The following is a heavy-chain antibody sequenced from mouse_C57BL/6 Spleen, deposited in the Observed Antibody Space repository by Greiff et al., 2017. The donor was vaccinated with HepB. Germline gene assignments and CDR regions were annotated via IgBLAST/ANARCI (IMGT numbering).Heavy chain of an antibody. J-gene: IGHJ3*01. CDR2: IYPGDGDT. Sequence: VQLKESGPELVKPGASVKISCKASGYAFSSSWMNWVKQRPGKGLEWIGRIYPGDGDTNYNGKFKGKATLTADKSSSTAYMQLSSLTSEDSAVYFCARPYYYGSSYAFAYWGQGTLVTVSA. CDR3: ARPYYYGSSYAFAY. CDR1: GYAFSSSW. V-gene: IGHV1-82*01. D-gene: IGHD1-1*01.